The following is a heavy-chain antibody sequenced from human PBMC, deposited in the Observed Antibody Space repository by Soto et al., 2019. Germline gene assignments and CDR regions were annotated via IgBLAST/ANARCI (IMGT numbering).Heavy chain of an antibody. D-gene: IGHD3-22*01. CDR2: SYYSGST. V-gene: IGHV4-31*03. CDR1: GGSISSGGYY. Sequence: QVQLQESGPGLVKPSQTLSLTCTVSGGSISSGGYYWSWIRQHAGTGLEWIGYSYYSGSTYYNPSLNSRVTISVDTSKNQFSLKLSSVTAADTAVYYYARAGGDDYDRSGYYYVDYWGQGTLVTVSS. J-gene: IGHJ4*02. CDR3: ARAGGDDYDRSGYYYVDY.